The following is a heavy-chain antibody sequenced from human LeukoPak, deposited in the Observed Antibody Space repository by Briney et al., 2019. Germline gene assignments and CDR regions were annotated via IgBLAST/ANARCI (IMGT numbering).Heavy chain of an antibody. CDR3: ARSFTVPVVVPAANFDY. Sequence: SETLSLTCTVSGGSISSSTYYWGWIRQPPGKGLEWIGSIYHSGSTYYNPSLKSRVTISVDTSKNQFSLKLSSVTAADTAVYYCARSFTVPVVVPAANFDYWGQGTLVTVSS. J-gene: IGHJ4*02. CDR2: IYHSGST. V-gene: IGHV4-39*07. CDR1: GGSISSSTYY. D-gene: IGHD2-2*01.